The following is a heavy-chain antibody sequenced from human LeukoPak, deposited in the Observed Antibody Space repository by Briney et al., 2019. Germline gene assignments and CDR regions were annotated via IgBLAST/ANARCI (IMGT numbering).Heavy chain of an antibody. J-gene: IGHJ4*02. Sequence: GEAVNISCKVSGYRFPTYGSGGVRQMLGKGREWMGIIYPGDSDTRYSPSFQGQVTISADKSISTAYLQWSSLKASDTAMYYCARSLTVAREYNYGYGYWGQGTLVTVSS. D-gene: IGHD5-18*01. CDR3: ARSLTVAREYNYGYGY. V-gene: IGHV5-51*01. CDR1: GYRFPTYG. CDR2: IYPGDSDT.